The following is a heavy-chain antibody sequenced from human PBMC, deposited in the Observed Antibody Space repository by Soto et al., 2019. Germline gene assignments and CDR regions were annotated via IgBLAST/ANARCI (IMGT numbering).Heavy chain of an antibody. CDR3: VREGHYYFDY. CDR1: GFTYSAYE. J-gene: IGHJ4*02. V-gene: IGHV3-48*03. Sequence: GGSLRLSCAASGFTYSAYEMHWVRQAPGQGLEWVSYISKSGGTTYYADSVKGRFTISRDDAKNSVYLQMSSLRPEDMAVYKCVREGHYYFDYWGQGALVTVSS. CDR2: ISKSGGTT.